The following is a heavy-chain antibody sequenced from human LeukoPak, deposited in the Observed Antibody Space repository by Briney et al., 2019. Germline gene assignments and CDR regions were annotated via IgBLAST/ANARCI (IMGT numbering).Heavy chain of an antibody. J-gene: IGHJ4*02. D-gene: IGHD2-2*01. CDR3: ARGYCSSSSCLSRFADY. CDR2: ISGSGGST. Sequence: HPGGSLRLSCAASGFTFSSYAMSWVRQAPGKGLEWVSAISGSGGSTYYADSVKGRFTISRDNSTNTLYLQMNSLRAEDTAVYYCARGYCSSSSCLSRFADYWGQGTLVTVSS. V-gene: IGHV3-23*01. CDR1: GFTFSSYA.